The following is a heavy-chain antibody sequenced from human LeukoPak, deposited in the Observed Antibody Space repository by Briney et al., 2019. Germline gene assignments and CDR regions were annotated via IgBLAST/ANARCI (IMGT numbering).Heavy chain of an antibody. Sequence: GGSLRLSCAASGFTFSIHNMDWVRQAPRKGLEWISYINSGGDATHYADSVKGRFTISRDDAKNSLYMQMNSLTAEDTAVYYCARGAGRYGDYRDYWGQGTLVTVSS. J-gene: IGHJ4*02. CDR3: ARGAGRYGDYRDY. CDR1: GFTFSIHN. D-gene: IGHD4-17*01. V-gene: IGHV3-48*04. CDR2: INSGGDAT.